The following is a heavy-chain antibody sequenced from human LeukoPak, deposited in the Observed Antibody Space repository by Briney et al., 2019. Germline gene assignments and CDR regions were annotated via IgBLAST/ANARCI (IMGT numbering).Heavy chain of an antibody. V-gene: IGHV1-46*01. CDR2: INPSGGST. CDR3: ARPYCSSTSCYGLDP. Sequence: ASVKVSCKASGYTFTSYYMHWVRQASGQGLEWMGIINPSGGSTSYAQKFQGRVTMTRDTSTSTVYMELSSLRSEDTAVYYCARPYCSSTSCYGLDPWGQRTLVTVSS. J-gene: IGHJ5*02. CDR1: GYTFTSYY. D-gene: IGHD2-2*01.